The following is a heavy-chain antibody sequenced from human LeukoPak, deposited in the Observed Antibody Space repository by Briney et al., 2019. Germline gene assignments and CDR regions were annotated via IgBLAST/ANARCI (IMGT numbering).Heavy chain of an antibody. J-gene: IGHJ4*02. CDR2: ICTDGTTI. V-gene: IGHV3-74*01. Sequence: SGGSLRLSCAASGFTFSTYCMHWVRQPPGKGLVWVSQICTDGTTIKYADSVKGRFTISRDNAKNTLYLQMNSLRVEDTAVYYCVRGVPVTPGIDYWGQGTLVTVSS. D-gene: IGHD2-2*01. CDR3: VRGVPVTPGIDY. CDR1: GFTFSTYC.